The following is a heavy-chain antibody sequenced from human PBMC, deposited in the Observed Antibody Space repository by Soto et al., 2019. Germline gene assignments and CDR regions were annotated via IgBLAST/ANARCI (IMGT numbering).Heavy chain of an antibody. Sequence: GESLKISCQGTGYLFSSSWLGWVRQNPGKGLEWLGNVYPSDSDVRYSPSFQGQVTISADKSISTAYLQWSSLKASDTAMYYCARRPSYYYDSRGRGAFDIWGQGTMVTVSS. CDR2: VYPSDSDV. CDR1: GYLFSSSW. J-gene: IGHJ3*02. CDR3: ARRPSYYYDSRGRGAFDI. D-gene: IGHD3-22*01. V-gene: IGHV5-51*01.